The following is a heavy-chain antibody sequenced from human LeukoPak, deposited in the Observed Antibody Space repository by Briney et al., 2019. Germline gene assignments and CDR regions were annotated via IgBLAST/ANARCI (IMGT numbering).Heavy chain of an antibody. J-gene: IGHJ6*02. V-gene: IGHV1-46*01. CDR3: ARHITMIVVVNYYYGMDV. D-gene: IGHD3-22*01. CDR1: GYTFTTYY. CDR2: VNPSGGST. Sequence: ASVKVACKASGYTFTTYYMHWVRQAPGQGLEWMGIVNPSGGSTTYAQKFQGRVTITADESTSTAYMELSSLRSEDTAVYYCARHITMIVVVNYYYGMDVWGQGTTVTVSS.